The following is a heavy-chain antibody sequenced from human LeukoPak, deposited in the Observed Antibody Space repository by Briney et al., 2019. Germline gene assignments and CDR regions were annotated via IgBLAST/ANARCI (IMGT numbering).Heavy chain of an antibody. V-gene: IGHV3-23*01. J-gene: IGHJ3*02. CDR3: AKGMEYYYGSGSYPDI. CDR1: GFTFSSYA. CDR2: ISGSGGST. Sequence: PGGSLRLSCAASGFTFSSYAMSWVRQAPGKGLEWVSAISGSGGSTYYADSVKGRLTISRDNSKNTLYLQMNSLRAEDTAVYYCAKGMEYYYGSGSYPDIWGQGTMVTVSS. D-gene: IGHD3-10*01.